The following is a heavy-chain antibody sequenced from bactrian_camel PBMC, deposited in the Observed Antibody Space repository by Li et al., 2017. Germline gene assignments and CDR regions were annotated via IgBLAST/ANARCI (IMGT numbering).Heavy chain of an antibody. J-gene: IGHJ4*01. D-gene: IGHD1*01. Sequence: HVQLVESGGGTVQAGGSLTLSCRASVQINRYCLAWFRQAPGKEREGVAGITRDGAITYGDSVKGRFTISRDRTDYGFSLRMDNLEPEDSAIYYCAARQPCRVWLGYEDPGEYNIWGQGTQVTVS. CDR3: AARQPCRVWLGYEDPGEYNI. V-gene: IGHV3-3*01. CDR1: VQINRYC. CDR2: ITRDGAIT.